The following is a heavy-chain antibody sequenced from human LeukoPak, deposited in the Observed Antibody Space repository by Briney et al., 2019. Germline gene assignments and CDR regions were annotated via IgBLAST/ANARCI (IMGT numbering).Heavy chain of an antibody. D-gene: IGHD6-13*01. CDR3: AKPQYSSSWYGISDAFDI. CDR2: ISDNVSGGST. Sequence: GGSLRLSCAAAGFTFSNYAMTWVRQAPGKGLGWVSTISDNVSGGSTYYADSVKGRFTISRDNSKNTLYLQMNSLGAEDTAVYYCAKPQYSSSWYGISDAFDIWGQGTMVTVSS. V-gene: IGHV3-23*01. J-gene: IGHJ3*02. CDR1: GFTFSNYA.